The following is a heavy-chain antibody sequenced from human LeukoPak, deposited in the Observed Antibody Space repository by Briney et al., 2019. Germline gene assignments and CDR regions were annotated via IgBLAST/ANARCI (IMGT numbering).Heavy chain of an antibody. J-gene: IGHJ3*02. Sequence: GSLRLSCAASGFTFSSYAMHWLRQAPGKGLEYVSAISSNGGSTYYANSVKGRFTISRDNSKNTLYLQMGSLRAEDMAVYYCARGSGYGDYSQSTLDIWGRGTMVTVSS. CDR3: ARGSGYGDYSQSTLDI. D-gene: IGHD4-17*01. CDR1: GFTFSSYA. CDR2: ISSNGGST. V-gene: IGHV3-64*01.